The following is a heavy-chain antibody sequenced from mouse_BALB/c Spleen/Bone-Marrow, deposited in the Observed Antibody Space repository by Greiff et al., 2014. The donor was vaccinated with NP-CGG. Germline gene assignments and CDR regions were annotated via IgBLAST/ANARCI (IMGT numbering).Heavy chain of an antibody. V-gene: IGHV1-62-2*01. CDR1: GYTFTEYI. CDR2: FYPGSGSI. CDR3: ARDEDRRGGWFAY. J-gene: IGHJ3*01. Sequence: SGAELVKPGASVKLSCKASGYTFTEYIIHWVKQRSGQGLEWIGWFYPGSGSIKYNEKFKDKATLTADKSSSTVYMELSGLTSEDGAVYFGARDEDRRGGWFAYWGQGTLVTVSA.